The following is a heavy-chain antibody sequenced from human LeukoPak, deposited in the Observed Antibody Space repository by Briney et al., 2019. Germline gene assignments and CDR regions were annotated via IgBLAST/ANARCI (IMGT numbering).Heavy chain of an antibody. V-gene: IGHV3-48*04. J-gene: IGHJ4*02. D-gene: IGHD2-15*01. CDR3: GAVVAATPDY. Sequence: PGGSLRLSCAASGFIFSSYVMHWVRQAPGKGLEWVSYISDSGSTIYYADSVKGRFTVSRDNAKNSLYLQMSSLRAEDTAVYYCGAVVAATPDYWGQGTLVTVSS. CDR1: GFIFSSYV. CDR2: ISDSGSTI.